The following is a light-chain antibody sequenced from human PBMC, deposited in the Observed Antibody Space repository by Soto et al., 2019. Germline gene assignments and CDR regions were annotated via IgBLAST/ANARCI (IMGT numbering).Light chain of an antibody. V-gene: IGLV1-47*01. CDR3: AAWDDSLNAFFV. CDR1: SSNIERNY. Sequence: QSVLTQPPSASGTPGQRVTISCSGSSSNIERNYVYWYQHPPGAAPRLLMFRDDHLPAGVPVRFSASKSGTSASLAINGLRSEDEADYYCAAWDDSLNAFFVFGTGTRLTVL. J-gene: IGLJ1*01. CDR2: RDD.